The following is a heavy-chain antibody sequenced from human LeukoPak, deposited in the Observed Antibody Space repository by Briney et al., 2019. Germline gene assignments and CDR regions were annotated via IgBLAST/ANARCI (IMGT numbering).Heavy chain of an antibody. J-gene: IGHJ4*02. D-gene: IGHD3-10*01. CDR3: XRRVYGYYXSGXYXXXXY. Sequence: PSETLSLTCAVSGYSISSGYYWGWIRQPPGQGLEWIGSIYHSGSTYYNPSLKSCVTISVDTSTDQFSLKLSSVTAPDTAMYYXXRRVYGYYXSGXYXXXXYWGQXTLVTVXS. CDR2: IYHSGST. V-gene: IGHV4-38-2*01. CDR1: GYSISSGYY.